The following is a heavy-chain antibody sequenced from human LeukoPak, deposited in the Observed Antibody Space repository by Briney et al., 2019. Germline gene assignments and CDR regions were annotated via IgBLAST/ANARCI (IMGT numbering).Heavy chain of an antibody. CDR1: GGSFSGYY. J-gene: IGHJ3*02. CDR3: ARDGEYSSGWYRRGAFDI. CDR2: IYYSGST. Sequence: SETLSLTCAVYGGSFSGYYWSWIRQPPGKGLEWIGYIYYSGSTNYNPSLKSRVTISVDTSKNQFSLKLSSVTAADTAVYYCARDGEYSSGWYRRGAFDIWGQGTMVTVSS. V-gene: IGHV4-59*01. D-gene: IGHD6-19*01.